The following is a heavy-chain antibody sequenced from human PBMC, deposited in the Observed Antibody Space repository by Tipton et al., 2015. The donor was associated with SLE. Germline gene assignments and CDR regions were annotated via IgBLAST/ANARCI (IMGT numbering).Heavy chain of an antibody. Sequence: TLSLTCSVSGASISSAGYYWSWMRQHPGKGLEWIGEINYSGSTKYNPSLKSRVTISVDTSKNQFSLKLSSVTAADTAVYYCASPRAAGPFDYWGQGTLVTVSS. V-gene: IGHV4-30-2*03. CDR3: ASPRAAGPFDY. D-gene: IGHD6-13*01. J-gene: IGHJ4*02. CDR1: GASISSAGYY. CDR2: INYSGST.